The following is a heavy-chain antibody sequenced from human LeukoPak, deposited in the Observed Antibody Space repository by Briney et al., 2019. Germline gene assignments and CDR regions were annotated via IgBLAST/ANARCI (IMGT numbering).Heavy chain of an antibody. CDR3: AKWRWRELVLSATSSAFDI. CDR1: GFIFDDYA. D-gene: IGHD1-26*01. J-gene: IGHJ3*02. Sequence: GGSLRLSCAASGFIFDDYAMHWVRQAPRKGLEWVSGISWNSGSIGYADSVKGRFTISRDNAKSSLYLQMNSLRTEDTALYYCAKWRWRELVLSATSSAFDIWGQGTMVTVSS. CDR2: ISWNSGSI. V-gene: IGHV3-9*01.